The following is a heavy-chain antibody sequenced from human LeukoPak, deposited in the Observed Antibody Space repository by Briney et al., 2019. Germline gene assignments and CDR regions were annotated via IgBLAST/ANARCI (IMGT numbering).Heavy chain of an antibody. CDR1: GFTFSSYW. J-gene: IGHJ4*02. CDR2: INSDGSSI. Sequence: GGFLRLSCAASGFTFSSYWMHWVRQAPGKGLVWVSRINSDGSSISYADSVKGRFTISRDNAKNTLYLQMNSLRAEDTAVYYCVRVVAAAGTHWGQGTLVTVSS. V-gene: IGHV3-74*01. CDR3: VRVVAAAGTH. D-gene: IGHD6-13*01.